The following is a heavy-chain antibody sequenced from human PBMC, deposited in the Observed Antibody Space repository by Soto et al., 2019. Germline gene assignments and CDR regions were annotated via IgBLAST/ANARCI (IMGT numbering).Heavy chain of an antibody. J-gene: IGHJ6*03. CDR3: ARGYGYNLNYFYYYYYYMDV. D-gene: IGHD1-7*01. CDR2: MNPNSGNT. CDR1: GYTFTSYD. Sequence: ASVKVSCKASGYTFTSYDINWVRQATGQGLEWMGWMNPNSGNTGYAQKFQGRVTMTRNTSISTAYMELSSLRSEDTAVYYCARGYGYNLNYFYYYYYYMDVWGQGTTVPVSS. V-gene: IGHV1-8*01.